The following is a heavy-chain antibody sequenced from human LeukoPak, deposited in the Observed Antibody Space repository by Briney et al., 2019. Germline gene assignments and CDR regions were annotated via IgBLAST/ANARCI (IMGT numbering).Heavy chain of an antibody. D-gene: IGHD2-21*02. J-gene: IGHJ4*02. V-gene: IGHV3-53*01. Sequence: GGSLRLSCAASGFTFSNAWMNWVRQAPGKGLDWVSVIYSGGSTYYADSVKGRFTISRDNSKNTVYLQMNSLRAEDTAVYYCARDAGGDNDYWGQGTLVTVSS. CDR3: ARDAGGDNDY. CDR2: IYSGGST. CDR1: GFTFSNAW.